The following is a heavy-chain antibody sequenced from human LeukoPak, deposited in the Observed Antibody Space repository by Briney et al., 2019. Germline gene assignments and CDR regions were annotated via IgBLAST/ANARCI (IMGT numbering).Heavy chain of an antibody. Sequence: PGGSLRLSCAASGFTFSDYYMSWIRQAPGKGLEWVSYISSSSSYTNYADSAKGRFTISRDNAKNSLYLQMNSLRAEDTAVYYCARDGHYDILTGYLGAFGFWGQGTMVTVSS. CDR2: ISSSSSYT. D-gene: IGHD3-9*01. CDR1: GFTFSDYY. V-gene: IGHV3-11*05. J-gene: IGHJ3*01. CDR3: ARDGHYDILTGYLGAFGF.